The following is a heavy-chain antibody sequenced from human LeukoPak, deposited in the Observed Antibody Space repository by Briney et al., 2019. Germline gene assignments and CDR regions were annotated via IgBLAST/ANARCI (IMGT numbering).Heavy chain of an antibody. Sequence: SETLSLTCTVSGGSISSYYWSWIRQPPGKGLEWIGYFYYSGSTNYNPSLKSRVTISVDTSKNQFSLKLSSVTAADAAVYYCARASTVKLRLDAFDIWGQGTMVTVSS. CDR1: GGSISSYY. J-gene: IGHJ3*02. D-gene: IGHD4-11*01. CDR2: FYYSGST. CDR3: ARASTVKLRLDAFDI. V-gene: IGHV4-59*01.